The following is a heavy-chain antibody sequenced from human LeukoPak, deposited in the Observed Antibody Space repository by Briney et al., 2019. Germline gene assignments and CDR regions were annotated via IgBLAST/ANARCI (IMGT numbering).Heavy chain of an antibody. J-gene: IGHJ4*02. CDR2: ISGSGGST. D-gene: IGHD5-12*01. V-gene: IGHV3-23*01. CDR1: GFTFSSYA. CDR3: AKGGSGYVKGFDY. Sequence: PGGSLRLSCAASGFTFSSYAMSWVRQAPGKGLEWVSAISGSGGSTYYADSVKGRFTISRDNSKNTLYLQMSSLRAEDTAVYYCAKGGSGYVKGFDYWGQGTLVTVSS.